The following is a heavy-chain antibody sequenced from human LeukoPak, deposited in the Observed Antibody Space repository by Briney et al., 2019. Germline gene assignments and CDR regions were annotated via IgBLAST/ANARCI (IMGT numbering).Heavy chain of an antibody. D-gene: IGHD2-15*01. CDR2: IYHSGST. J-gene: IGHJ5*02. CDR3: ARVLRGREFDP. CDR1: GYSISSGYY. V-gene: IGHV4-38-2*01. Sequence: SETLSFTCAVSGYSISSGYYWGWIRQPPGKGLEWIGSIYHSGSTYYNPSLKSRVTISVDTSKNQFSLKLSSVTAADTAVYYCARVLRGREFDPWGQGTLVTVSS.